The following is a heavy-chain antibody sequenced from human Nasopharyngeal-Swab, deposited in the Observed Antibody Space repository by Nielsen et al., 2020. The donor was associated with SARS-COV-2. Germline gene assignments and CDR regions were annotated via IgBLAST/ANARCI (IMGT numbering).Heavy chain of an antibody. Sequence: SETLSLTCTVSGGSISSHYWSWIRQSPGKGLERIGYFYYSGITNYNPSLKSRVTILIDTSKNQFSLKLNSVTAADTAVYYCAREAVGGLVDSWGQGTLVTVSS. J-gene: IGHJ4*02. CDR1: GGSISSHY. V-gene: IGHV4-59*11. CDR3: AREAVGGLVDS. D-gene: IGHD1-26*01. CDR2: FYYSGIT.